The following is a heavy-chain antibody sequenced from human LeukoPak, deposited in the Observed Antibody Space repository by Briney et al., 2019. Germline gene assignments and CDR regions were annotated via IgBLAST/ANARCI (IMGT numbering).Heavy chain of an antibody. CDR3: AKGLVEFDY. CDR2: ISGSGGST. D-gene: IGHD6-19*01. CDR1: GFTFSTST. V-gene: IGHV3-23*01. J-gene: IGHJ4*02. Sequence: GGSLRLSCAASGFTFSTSTMTWVRQPPGKGLEWVSAISGSGGSTYYADSVKGRFTISRDNAKNTLYLQMNSLRAEDTAVYYCAKGLVEFDYWGQGTLVTVSS.